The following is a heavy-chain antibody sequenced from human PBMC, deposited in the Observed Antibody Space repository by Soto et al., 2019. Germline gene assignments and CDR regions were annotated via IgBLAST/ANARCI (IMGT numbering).Heavy chain of an antibody. Sequence: QITLKESGPTLVKPTQTLTLTCTFSAFSLSTSGVGVGWIRQPPGKALEWLTFIYWDDDKRYSPSLKSRLTIPKDTSKNQVVLTMTTMDPVDTATYYCARLVAAGITYYFDSWGPGTLVTVSS. V-gene: IGHV2-5*02. CDR3: ARLVAAGITYYFDS. D-gene: IGHD2-21*01. J-gene: IGHJ4*02. CDR2: IYWDDDK. CDR1: AFSLSTSGVG.